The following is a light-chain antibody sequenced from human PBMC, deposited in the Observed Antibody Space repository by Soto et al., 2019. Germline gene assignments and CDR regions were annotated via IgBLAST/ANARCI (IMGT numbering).Light chain of an antibody. J-gene: IGLJ1*01. CDR3: AAWDDSLNEV. CDR2: SNN. V-gene: IGLV1-44*01. Sequence: QSLLTQPPPAAGTPRQRVTIPCSGNSSNIGSNTVNWYQQLPGTAPKLLIYSNNQRPSGVPDRFSGSKSGTSASLAISGLQSEDEADYYCAAWDDSLNEVFGTGTKVTVL. CDR1: SSNIGSNT.